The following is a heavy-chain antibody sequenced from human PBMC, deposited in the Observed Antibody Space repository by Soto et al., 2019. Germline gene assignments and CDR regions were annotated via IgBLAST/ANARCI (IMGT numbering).Heavy chain of an antibody. CDR2: IYYSGST. V-gene: IGHV4-39*01. CDR3: ARTGGSGWTYYYYGMDV. CDR1: GGSISSSSYY. Sequence: LSETLSLTCTVSGGSISSSSYYWGWIRQPPGKGLEWIGSIYYSGSTYYNPSLKSRVTISVDTSKNQFSLKLSSVTAADTAVYYCARTGGSGWTYYYYGMDVWGQGTTVTVSS. D-gene: IGHD6-19*01. J-gene: IGHJ6*02.